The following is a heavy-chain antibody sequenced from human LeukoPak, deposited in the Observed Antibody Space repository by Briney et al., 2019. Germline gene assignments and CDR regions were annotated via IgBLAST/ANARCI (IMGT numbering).Heavy chain of an antibody. V-gene: IGHV3-23*01. CDR1: GFTFSNYV. J-gene: IGHJ4*02. CDR3: ARRDIVVVVSASDY. CDR2: ITASGDST. Sequence: GGSLRLSCAASGFTFSNYVMIWVRQAPGKGLEWVSGITASGDSTYYGDSVKGRFTMSRDNSKNTVYLQMNSLRVDDTAVYFCARRDIVVVVSASDYWGQGTLVTVSS. D-gene: IGHD2-15*01.